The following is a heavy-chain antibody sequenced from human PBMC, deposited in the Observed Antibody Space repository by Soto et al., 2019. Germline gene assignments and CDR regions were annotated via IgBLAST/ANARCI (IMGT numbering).Heavy chain of an antibody. CDR1: GGTFSSYA. Sequence: QVQLVQSGAEVKKPGSSVKVSCKASGGTFSSYAISWVRQAPGQGLEWMGGIIPIFGTANYAQKFQGRVTITADESTSTAYRELSSLRSEDTAVYYCARGAAAGPYYYYYGMDVWGQGTTVTVSS. CDR2: IIPIFGTA. J-gene: IGHJ6*02. CDR3: ARGAAAGPYYYYYGMDV. V-gene: IGHV1-69*12. D-gene: IGHD6-13*01.